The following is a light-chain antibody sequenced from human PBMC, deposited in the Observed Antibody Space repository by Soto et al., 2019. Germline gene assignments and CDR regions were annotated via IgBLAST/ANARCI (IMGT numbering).Light chain of an antibody. J-gene: IGKJ1*01. CDR3: QQYNKWPLT. V-gene: IGKV3-15*01. CDR2: AVS. Sequence: EIMMTQSPGTLSASPGERTTLACRASQSVSSNLAWYQQKPGQAPRRPIYAVSTRANGIPARFGGSGSGTEFTLTISSLQSEDFAVYYCQQYNKWPLTFGQGTKVEIK. CDR1: QSVSSN.